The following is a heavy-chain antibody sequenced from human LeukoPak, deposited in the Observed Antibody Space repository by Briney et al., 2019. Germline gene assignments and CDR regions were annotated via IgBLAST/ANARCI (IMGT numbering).Heavy chain of an antibody. CDR3: ASEGRSTMH. Sequence: PGGSLRLSCAASGFTFSSYAMHWVRQAPGKGLEWVAVISYDGSNKYYADSVKGRFTISRDNSKNTLYLQMNSLRAEDTAVYYCASEGRSTMHWGQGTLVTVSS. CDR2: ISYDGSNK. D-gene: IGHD6-13*01. V-gene: IGHV3-30-3*01. CDR1: GFTFSSYA. J-gene: IGHJ1*01.